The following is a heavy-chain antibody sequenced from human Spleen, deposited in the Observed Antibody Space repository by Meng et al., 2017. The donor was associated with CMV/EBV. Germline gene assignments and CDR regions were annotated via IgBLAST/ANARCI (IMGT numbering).Heavy chain of an antibody. Sequence: GESLKISCAASGFTFSSYAMHWVRQAPGKGLEWVAVISYDGSNKYYADSVKGRFTISRDNSKNTLYLQMNSLRAEDTAVYYCARFYSSGWINWGQGTLVTVSS. CDR1: GFTFSSYA. CDR2: ISYDGSNK. J-gene: IGHJ4*02. D-gene: IGHD6-19*01. CDR3: ARFYSSGWIN. V-gene: IGHV3-30*04.